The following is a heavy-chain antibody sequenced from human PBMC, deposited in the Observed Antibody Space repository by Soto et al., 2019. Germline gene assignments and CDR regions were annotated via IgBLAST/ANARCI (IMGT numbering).Heavy chain of an antibody. D-gene: IGHD6-19*01. CDR2: ISGSGGIT. J-gene: IGHJ4*02. V-gene: IGHV3-23*01. CDR1: DFRFSNYA. Sequence: XVSLRLSCAAPDFRFSNYAMNWVRQAPGKGLEWVSAISGSGGITYYADSVKGRFTISRDNSKNTLYLQMNSLRAEDTAVYYCAKDEKSSAVAGYFDSWGQGTLVTVSS. CDR3: AKDEKSSAVAGYFDS.